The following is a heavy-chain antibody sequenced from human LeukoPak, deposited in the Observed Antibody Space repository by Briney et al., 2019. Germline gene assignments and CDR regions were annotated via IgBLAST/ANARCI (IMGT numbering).Heavy chain of an antibody. V-gene: IGHV4-38-2*02. Sequence: SETLSLTCTVSGYSISNGYNWGWVRQPPGKGLECIGSISHTGSTYYNPSLESRVTISLDTSNNQFSLELSSVTAADTAVYYCARTYTNFSNYFDPWGQGSLVTVSS. CDR1: GYSISNGYN. D-gene: IGHD4-11*01. J-gene: IGHJ5*02. CDR2: ISHTGST. CDR3: ARTYTNFSNYFDP.